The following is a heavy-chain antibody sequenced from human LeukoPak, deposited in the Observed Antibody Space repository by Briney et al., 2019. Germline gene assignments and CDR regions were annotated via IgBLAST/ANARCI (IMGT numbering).Heavy chain of an antibody. CDR1: GYISTDYY. D-gene: IGHD1-26*01. J-gene: IGHJ4*02. CDR3: ARDRWELPYYFDY. Sequence: ASVKVSCKTSGYISTDYYIHWVRQAPGQGLEWMGILNSSGGSTTYAQKFQGRITMTRDASTSTVYMELRSLRSEDTAVYYCARDRWELPYYFDYWGQGTLVTVSS. CDR2: LNSSGGST. V-gene: IGHV1-46*01.